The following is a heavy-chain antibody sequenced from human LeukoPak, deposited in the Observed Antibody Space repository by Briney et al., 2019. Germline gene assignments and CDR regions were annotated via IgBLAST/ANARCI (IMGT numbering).Heavy chain of an antibody. J-gene: IGHJ5*02. V-gene: IGHV4-4*02. D-gene: IGHD6-19*01. CDR1: GGSISSDNW. Sequence: SETLSLTCAVSGGSISSDNWWSWVRQPPGKGLEWIGEIYHSGSTNYNPSLKSRVTISVDTSKNQFSLKLSSVTAADTAVYYCASHSSGWAEFDPWGQGTLVTVSS. CDR2: IYHSGST. CDR3: ASHSSGWAEFDP.